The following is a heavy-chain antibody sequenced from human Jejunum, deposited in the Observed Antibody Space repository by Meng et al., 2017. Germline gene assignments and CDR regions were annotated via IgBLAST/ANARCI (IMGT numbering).Heavy chain of an antibody. Sequence: QVQLQASGPGLVKPWGTLSLTCAVSGDSISSSYWWSWVRQSPGKGLEWIGEIYHSGTTNYNPSLKSRVTLSVDKSKNQFSLNLSSVTAADTAVYFCARDFEALNGVWGQGTLVTVFS. CDR1: GDSISSSYW. D-gene: IGHD2-8*01. V-gene: IGHV4-4*02. CDR2: IYHSGTT. J-gene: IGHJ1*01. CDR3: ARDFEALNGV.